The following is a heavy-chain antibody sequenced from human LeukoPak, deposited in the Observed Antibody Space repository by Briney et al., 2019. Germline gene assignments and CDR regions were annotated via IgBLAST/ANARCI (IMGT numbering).Heavy chain of an antibody. Sequence: GGSLRLSCAASGFXFSSYAIHWVRQAPGKGLEWVALVSYGGSHKFYADSVKGRFTISRDNSKNTLYLQMNSLRAEDTAVYYCAAREQNNYFDYWGQGTLVTVSS. V-gene: IGHV3-30*04. CDR1: GFXFSSYA. J-gene: IGHJ4*02. D-gene: IGHD1/OR15-1a*01. CDR3: AAREQNNYFDY. CDR2: VSYGGSHK.